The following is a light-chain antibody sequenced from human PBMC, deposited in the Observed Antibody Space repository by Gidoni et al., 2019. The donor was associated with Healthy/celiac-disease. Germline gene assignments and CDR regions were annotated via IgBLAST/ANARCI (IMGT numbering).Light chain of an antibody. V-gene: IGLV1-47*02. CDR2: SNN. Sequence: QSMLTQPPSASGTPGQRVTISCSGSRPNIGTNFVSWYKHLPGTAPTLRIHSNNERPSGFPERFSASKSGTSASLAISGLRSEDEADYYCAAWDDSMTGYVFGSGTKVNVL. CDR3: AAWDDSMTGYV. CDR1: RPNIGTNF. J-gene: IGLJ1*01.